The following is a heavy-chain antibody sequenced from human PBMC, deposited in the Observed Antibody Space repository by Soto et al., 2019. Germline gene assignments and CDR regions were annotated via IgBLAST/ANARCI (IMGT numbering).Heavy chain of an antibody. CDR1: GGSISSGGYY. J-gene: IGHJ3*02. CDR2: IYYSGST. CDR3: ARVVSYGSSFDI. V-gene: IGHV4-31*03. D-gene: IGHD5-18*01. Sequence: SETLSLTCTVSGGSISSGGYYWSWIRQHPGKGLEWIGYIYYSGSTYYNPSLKSRVTISVDTSKNQFSLKLSSVTAADTAVYYCARVVSYGSSFDIWGQGTMVTV.